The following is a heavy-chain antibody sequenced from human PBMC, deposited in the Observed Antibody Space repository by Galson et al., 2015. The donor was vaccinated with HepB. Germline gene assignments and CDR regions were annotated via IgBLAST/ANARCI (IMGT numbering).Heavy chain of an antibody. V-gene: IGHV3-30*18. Sequence: SLRLSCAASGFTFSSYGMHWVRQAPGKGLEWVAVISYDGSNKYYADSVKGRFTISRDNSKSTLYLQMNSLRAEDTAVYYCAKDGRPYSSGLRWDWFDPWGQGTLVTVSS. CDR2: ISYDGSNK. CDR3: AKDGRPYSSGLRWDWFDP. CDR1: GFTFSSYG. D-gene: IGHD6-19*01. J-gene: IGHJ5*02.